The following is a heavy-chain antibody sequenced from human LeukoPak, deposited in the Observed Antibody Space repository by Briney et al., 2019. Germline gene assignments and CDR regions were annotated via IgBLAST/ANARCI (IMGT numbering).Heavy chain of an antibody. CDR1: RFTFSSYW. CDR3: ARGDIVVVVAADAFDI. V-gene: IGHV3-7*01. Sequence: GGSLRLSCAASRFTFSSYWMSWVRQAPGKGLEWVANIKQDGSEKYYVDSVKGRFTISRDNAKNSLYLQMNSLRAEDTAVYYCARGDIVVVVAADAFDIWGQGTMVTVSS. CDR2: IKQDGSEK. D-gene: IGHD2-15*01. J-gene: IGHJ3*02.